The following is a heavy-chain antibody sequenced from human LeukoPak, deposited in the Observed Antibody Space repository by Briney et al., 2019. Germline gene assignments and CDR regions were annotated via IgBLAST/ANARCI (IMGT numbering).Heavy chain of an antibody. D-gene: IGHD3-9*01. J-gene: IGHJ5*02. CDR3: ARVYYDILTGYYAENWFDP. CDR2: INPSGGST. CDR1: GYTFTSYY. V-gene: IGHV1-46*01. Sequence: ASVKVSCKASGYTFTSYYMHWVRQAPGQGLEWMGIINPSGGSTSYAQKFQGRVTMTRDMSTSTVYMELSSLRSEDTAVYYCARVYYDILTGYYAENWFDPWGQGTLVTVSS.